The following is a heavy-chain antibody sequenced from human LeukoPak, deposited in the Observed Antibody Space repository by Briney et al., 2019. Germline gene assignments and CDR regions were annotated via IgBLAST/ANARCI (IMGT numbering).Heavy chain of an antibody. Sequence: GRSLRLSCTASGFTFNDYAMHWVRQAPGEGLEWVSGIRWNSDSIGYGDSVRGRFTISRDNAKNSLYLQMNSLRVEDTALYYCVKDLGVTTAAIGYWGQGTLVTVSS. CDR1: GFTFNDYA. D-gene: IGHD2-2*01. CDR3: VKDLGVTTAAIGY. J-gene: IGHJ4*02. V-gene: IGHV3-9*01. CDR2: IRWNSDSI.